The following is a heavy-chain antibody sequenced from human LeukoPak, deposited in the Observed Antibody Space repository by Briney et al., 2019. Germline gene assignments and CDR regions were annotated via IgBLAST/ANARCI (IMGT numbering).Heavy chain of an antibody. CDR3: VRQDCSGGSCYLDY. J-gene: IGHJ4*02. CDR2: ISFDGSNE. Sequence: PGGSLRLSCAASGFTFSSYAMHWVRQAPGKGLDWVAVISFDGSNEYYADSVKGRFTISRDNSKSTLHLQMNSLRTEDTAVYYCVRQDCSGGSCYLDYWGQGTLVTVSS. CDR1: GFTFSSYA. D-gene: IGHD2-15*01. V-gene: IGHV3-30*04.